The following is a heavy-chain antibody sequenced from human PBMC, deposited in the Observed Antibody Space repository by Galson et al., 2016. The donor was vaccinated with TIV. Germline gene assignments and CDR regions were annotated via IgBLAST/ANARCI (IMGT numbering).Heavy chain of an antibody. J-gene: IGHJ5*02. Sequence: TLSLTCSVSGDSISSGSFYWTWIRQPAGKGLEWIGRIYTSGATSYNPSLGGRVTISRDTFKNQFSLTLHMSSLRAEDTAVYFCARAGKSAWLDPWGQGTLVTVSS. CDR1: GDSISSGSFY. CDR2: IYTSGAT. CDR3: ARAGKSAWLDP. V-gene: IGHV4-61*02. D-gene: IGHD6-25*01.